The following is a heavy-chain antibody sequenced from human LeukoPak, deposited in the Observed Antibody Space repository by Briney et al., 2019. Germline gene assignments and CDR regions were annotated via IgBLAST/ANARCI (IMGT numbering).Heavy chain of an antibody. Sequence: ASVKVSCKASGYTFTSYDINWVRQATGQGLEWMGWMNPNNGNTDYAQKFQGRVTMTRSTSISTAYMELSSLRSEDTAVYYCARGSQYYYGSGRNFEYWGQGTLVTVSS. J-gene: IGHJ4*02. D-gene: IGHD3-10*01. CDR2: MNPNNGNT. CDR1: GYTFTSYD. V-gene: IGHV1-8*01. CDR3: ARGSQYYYGSGRNFEY.